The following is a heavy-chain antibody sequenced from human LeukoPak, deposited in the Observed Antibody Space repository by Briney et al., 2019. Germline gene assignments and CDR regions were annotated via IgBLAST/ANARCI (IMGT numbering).Heavy chain of an antibody. D-gene: IGHD6-19*01. J-gene: IGHJ4*02. CDR3: ARVSVAGTGPDY. CDR1: GGSVSSSNYY. Sequence: PSETLSLTCTVSGGSVSSSNYYWSWIRQPPGKGLEWVGFFSYNVHSDYNPSLKSRVTISVDTSKNHFSLRLTSVTAADTAIYYCARVSVAGTGPDYWGQGTLVTVSS. V-gene: IGHV4-61*03. CDR2: FSYNVHS.